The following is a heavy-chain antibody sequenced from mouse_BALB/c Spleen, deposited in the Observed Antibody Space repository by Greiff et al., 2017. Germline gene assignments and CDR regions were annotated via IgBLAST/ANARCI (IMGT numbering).Heavy chain of an antibody. CDR3: ARRYYGKGGYYFDY. V-gene: IGHV5-17*02. D-gene: IGHD2-1*01. CDR2: ISSGSSTI. CDR1: GFTFSSFG. J-gene: IGHJ2*01. Sequence: EVQGVESGGGLVQPGGSRKLSCAASGFTFSSFGMHWVRQAPEKGLEWVAYISSGSSTIYYADTVKGRFTISRDNPKNTLFLQMTSLRSEDTAMYYCARRYYGKGGYYFDYWGQGTTLTVSS.